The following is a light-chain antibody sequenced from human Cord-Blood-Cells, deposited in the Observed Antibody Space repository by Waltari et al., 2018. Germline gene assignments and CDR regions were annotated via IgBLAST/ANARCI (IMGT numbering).Light chain of an antibody. CDR2: DVS. CDR3: CSYAGSYTLI. CDR1: SSDVGGYNY. J-gene: IGLJ1*01. Sequence: QSALTQPRSVSGSPGPSVTISCPGTSSDVGGYNYVSWYQQHPGKAPKLMIYDVSKRPSGVPDRFSGSKSGNTASLTISGLQAEDEADYYCCSYAGSYTLIFGTGTKVTVL. V-gene: IGLV2-11*01.